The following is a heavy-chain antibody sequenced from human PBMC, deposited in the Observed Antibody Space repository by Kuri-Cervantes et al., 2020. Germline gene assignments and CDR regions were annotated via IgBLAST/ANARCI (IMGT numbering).Heavy chain of an antibody. V-gene: IGHV1-69*05. CDR1: GGIFRNYA. CDR2: IIAIFNTA. CDR3: ARVRDFFLGFDY. D-gene: IGHD3-3*01. J-gene: IGHJ4*02. Sequence: SVKVSCKASGGIFRNYAINWVRQAPGQGLEWMGGIIAIFNTANYAQKFQGRVTITRDTSASTAYMELSSLRSEDTAVYYCARVRDFFLGFDYWGQGTLVTVSS.